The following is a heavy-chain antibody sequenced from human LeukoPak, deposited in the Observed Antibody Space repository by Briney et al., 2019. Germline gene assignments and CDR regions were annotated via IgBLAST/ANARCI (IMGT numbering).Heavy chain of an antibody. CDR3: ARASSSWDYNWFDP. CDR2: INHSGST. CDR1: GGSFSGYY. J-gene: IGHJ5*02. V-gene: IGHV4-34*01. D-gene: IGHD6-13*01. Sequence: PSETLSLTCAVYGGSFSGYYWSWIRQPPGKGLEWIGEINHSGSTNYNPSLKSRVTISVDTSKNQFSLKLSSVTAADTAVYYCARASSSWDYNWFDPWGQGTLVTVSS.